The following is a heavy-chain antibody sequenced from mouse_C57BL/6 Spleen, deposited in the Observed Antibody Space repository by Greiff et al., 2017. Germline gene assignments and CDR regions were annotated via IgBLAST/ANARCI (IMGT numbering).Heavy chain of an antibody. J-gene: IGHJ2*01. CDR1: GYTFTSYW. V-gene: IGHV1-50*01. Sequence: QVQLQQPGAELVKPGASVKLSCKASGYTFTSYWMQWVKQRPGQGLEWIGEIAPSYGCTTSNQKFTGKATLTVDTSSSTAYMQLSSLTSEASAVSFCAIFCGNFEYFDYWCQGAPGRVSS. CDR3: AIFCGNFEYFDY. CDR2: IAPSYGCT. D-gene: IGHD2-1*01.